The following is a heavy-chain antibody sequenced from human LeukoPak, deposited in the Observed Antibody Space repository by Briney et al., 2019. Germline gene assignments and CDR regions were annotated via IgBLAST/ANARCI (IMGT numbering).Heavy chain of an antibody. CDR1: GFALGSFA. CDR2: ISVNGNTT. J-gene: IGHJ4*02. Sequence: PGGSLRLSCTASGFALGSFAMHWVRQGAGKSREYISAISVNGNTTYYDTSVKGRFVISRDNSRNKLYLQMGRLRPEDTAMYFCVRGGASGIDYWGRGALVTVS. CDR3: VRGGASGIDY. D-gene: IGHD1-26*01. V-gene: IGHV3-64*01.